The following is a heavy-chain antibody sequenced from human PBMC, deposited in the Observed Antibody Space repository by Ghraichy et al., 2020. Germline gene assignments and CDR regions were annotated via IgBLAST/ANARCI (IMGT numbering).Heavy chain of an antibody. Sequence: SETLSLTCAVYGGSFSGYYWSWIRQPPGKGLEWIGEINHSGSTNYNPSLKSRVTISVDTSKNQFSLKLSSVTAADTAVYYCARELEGAFDIWGQGTMVTVSS. CDR1: GGSFSGYY. CDR3: ARELEGAFDI. J-gene: IGHJ3*02. V-gene: IGHV4-34*01. CDR2: INHSGST. D-gene: IGHD1-26*01.